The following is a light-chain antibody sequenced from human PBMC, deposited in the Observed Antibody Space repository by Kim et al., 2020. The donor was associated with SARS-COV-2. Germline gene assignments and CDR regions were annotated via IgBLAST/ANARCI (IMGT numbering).Light chain of an antibody. CDR1: KLGDKY. CDR2: QDT. CDR3: QTWDSSTGV. J-gene: IGLJ2*01. V-gene: IGLV3-1*01. Sequence: SVSPGQTASITCSGDKLGDKYACWYQQKPGQSPVLVIYQDTKRPSGIPERFSASNSGNTATLTISGTQAMDEADYYCQTWDSSTGVFGGGTQLTVL.